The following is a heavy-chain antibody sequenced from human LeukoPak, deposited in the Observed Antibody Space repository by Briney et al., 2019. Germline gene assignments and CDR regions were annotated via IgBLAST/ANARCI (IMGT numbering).Heavy chain of an antibody. V-gene: IGHV1-2*02. Sequence: ASVKVSCKASGYTFTGYYMHWVRQASGQGLEWMGWINPNSGGTNYAQKFQGRVTMTRDTSISTAYMELSRLRSDDTAVYYCARVDYDSSGYYVNWFDPWGQGTLVTVSS. CDR3: ARVDYDSSGYYVNWFDP. D-gene: IGHD3-22*01. CDR2: INPNSGGT. CDR1: GYTFTGYY. J-gene: IGHJ5*02.